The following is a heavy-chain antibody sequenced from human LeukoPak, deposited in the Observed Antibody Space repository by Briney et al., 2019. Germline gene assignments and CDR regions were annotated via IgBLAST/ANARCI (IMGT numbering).Heavy chain of an antibody. CDR2: INHSGST. V-gene: IGHV4-34*01. D-gene: IGHD2-2*01. Sequence: SETLSLTCAVYGGSFSGYYRSWIRQPPGKGLEWIGEINHSGSTNYNPSLKSRVTISVDTSKNQFSLKLSSVTAADTAVYYGARGPAPLGVVVPAAFYLDYWGQGTLVTVSS. CDR1: GGSFSGYY. J-gene: IGHJ4*02. CDR3: ARGPAPLGVVVPAAFYLDY.